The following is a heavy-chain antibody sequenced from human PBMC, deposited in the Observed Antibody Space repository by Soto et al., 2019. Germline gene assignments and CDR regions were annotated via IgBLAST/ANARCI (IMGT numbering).Heavy chain of an antibody. CDR3: ARYDAESGSNKIDP. CDR1: GGSVSSRSHF. CDR2: IFYSGST. J-gene: IGHJ5*02. D-gene: IGHD5-12*01. V-gene: IGHV4-61*01. Sequence: QVQLQVSGPGLVKPSETLSVTCTVSGGSVSSRSHFWSWIRQPPGGGLQWIGYIFYSGSTNYNPSLKSRATLSVDTSRNQFSLRLTSVTAADTAFYYCARYDAESGSNKIDPWGQGTLVTVSS.